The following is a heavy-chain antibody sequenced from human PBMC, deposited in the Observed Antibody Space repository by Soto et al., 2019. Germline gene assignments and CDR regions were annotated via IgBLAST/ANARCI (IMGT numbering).Heavy chain of an antibody. J-gene: IGHJ6*03. Sequence: GGSLRLSCAASGFTFSSYAMSWVRQAPGKGLEWVSAISGSGGSTYYADSVKGRFTISRDNSKNTLYLQMNSLRAEDTAVYYCAKVHPSTASSYYYYYMDVWGKGTTVTVSS. V-gene: IGHV3-23*01. CDR2: ISGSGGST. CDR3: AKVHPSTASSYYYYYMDV. CDR1: GFTFSSYA. D-gene: IGHD6-6*01.